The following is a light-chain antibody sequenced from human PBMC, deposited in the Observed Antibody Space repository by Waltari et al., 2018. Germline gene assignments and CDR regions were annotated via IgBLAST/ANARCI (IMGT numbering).Light chain of an antibody. J-gene: IGLJ3*02. Sequence: QSVLTQPPSVSGAPGQRVTISCTGGGSHIAAGYEVLWYQQLPRAAPKLLIYGSSTRPLGVPDRFFGSTSGTSASLAITGLQAEDEADYYCQSYDTSLSVVFGGGTKLTVL. CDR2: GSS. V-gene: IGLV1-40*01. CDR1: GSHIAAGYE. CDR3: QSYDTSLSVV.